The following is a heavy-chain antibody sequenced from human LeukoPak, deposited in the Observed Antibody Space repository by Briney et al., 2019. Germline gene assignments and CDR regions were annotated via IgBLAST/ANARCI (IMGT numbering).Heavy chain of an antibody. CDR2: IKSKSDGGTT. CDR3: TTYYCSGGRCYHFDY. D-gene: IGHD2-15*01. CDR1: GFTFSSAW. J-gene: IGHJ4*02. V-gene: IGHV3-15*01. Sequence: PGGSLRLSCAASGFTFSSAWMAWVRQAPGKRLEWVGRIKSKSDGGTTEYAAPVKGRFTISTDASKNTLYLQMNSLGIEDTAVYYCTTYYCSGGRCYHFDYWGQGSLVTVSP.